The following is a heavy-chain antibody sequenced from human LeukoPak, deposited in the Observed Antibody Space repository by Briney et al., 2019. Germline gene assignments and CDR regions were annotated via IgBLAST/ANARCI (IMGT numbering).Heavy chain of an antibody. D-gene: IGHD5-12*01. CDR2: INPQGTST. Sequence: GGCLRLSCAATGFTFSTYSMNWVRQTPARGLEWVSSINPQGTSTWNADSVKGRSSISRDNAKNSLYLQMNSLSAEDTGVYYCARDFTGESGYAGYWGQGSLVIVSS. J-gene: IGHJ4*02. CDR1: GFTFSTYS. V-gene: IGHV3-21*06. CDR3: ARDFTGESGYAGY.